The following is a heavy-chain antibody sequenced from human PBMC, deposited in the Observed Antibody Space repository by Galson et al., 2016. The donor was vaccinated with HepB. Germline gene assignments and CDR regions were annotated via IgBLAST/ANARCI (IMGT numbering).Heavy chain of an antibody. D-gene: IGHD3-10*01. CDR1: GYTFTSYY. CDR2: IVPSDDST. CDR3: ARDRGYYYGSGSPPYYYYGLDV. J-gene: IGHJ6*02. Sequence: SVKVSCKASGYTFTSYYIHWVRQAPGQGLEWMGIIVPSDDSTSNAQKFQGRVTMTRDTPTSTVYMELSSLRSEDTAVYYCARDRGYYYGSGSPPYYYYGLDVWGQGTTVTVSS. V-gene: IGHV1-46*01.